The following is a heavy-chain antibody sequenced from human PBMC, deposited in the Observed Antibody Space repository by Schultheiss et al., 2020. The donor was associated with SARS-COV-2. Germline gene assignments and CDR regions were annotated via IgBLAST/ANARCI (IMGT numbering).Heavy chain of an antibody. J-gene: IGHJ3*01. CDR3: AREGHSSGQCGAYDV. Sequence: GGSLRLSCAASGFTFASYAMSWVRQAPGKGLEWVSYISSSSSYIYYADSVKGRFTISRDNSKNTMDLQMSSLRVEDTALYFCAREGHSSGQCGAYDVWGQGTMVTVSS. CDR2: ISSSSSYI. CDR1: GFTFASYA. D-gene: IGHD3-22*01. V-gene: IGHV3-21*05.